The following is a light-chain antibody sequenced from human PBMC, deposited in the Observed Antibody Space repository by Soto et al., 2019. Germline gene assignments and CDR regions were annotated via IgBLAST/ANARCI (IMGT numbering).Light chain of an antibody. J-gene: IGKJ3*01. CDR3: QQANTFPFT. V-gene: IGKV1-12*02. CDR1: QHISSW. CDR2: AAS. Sequence: DIQMTQSPSSVSASVGDRVTFTCRASQHISSWLAWYQQKPGKAPKLLIAAASILQSGVPSRFSPSGYGTDVTLPISSLQPEDFATYFCQQANTFPFTFRPGTRLEIK.